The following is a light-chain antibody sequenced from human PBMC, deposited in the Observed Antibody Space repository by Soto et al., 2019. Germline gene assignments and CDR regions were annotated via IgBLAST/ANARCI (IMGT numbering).Light chain of an antibody. J-gene: IGKJ5*01. CDR3: QQYSSYPVT. CDR2: KAS. V-gene: IGKV1-5*03. CDR1: QSISSS. Sequence: DIQMTQSPSTLSASVGDRVTITCRASQSISSSLAWYQQKPGKAPKLLIQKASILESGVPSRFSGGGSGTEFTLTNSSLQPDDFATYYCQQYSSYPVTFGQGTRLEIK.